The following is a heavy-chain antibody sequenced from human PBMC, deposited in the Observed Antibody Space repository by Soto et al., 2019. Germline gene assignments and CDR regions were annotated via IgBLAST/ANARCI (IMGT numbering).Heavy chain of an antibody. J-gene: IGHJ2*01. CDR3: ASGFSRNRVPVSKRGSLDI. CDR1: GVSISSGNYY. Sequence: SETLSLTCSVSGVSISSGNYYWNWIRQSPGKGLEWIGYMFYSGNTRYNPSLKSRVTISEDKSKNQFSLTLTSVTAADTAVYYCASGFSRNRVPVSKRGSLDIWGRGTLVTVSS. V-gene: IGHV4-61*01. CDR2: MFYSGNT. D-gene: IGHD2-2*01.